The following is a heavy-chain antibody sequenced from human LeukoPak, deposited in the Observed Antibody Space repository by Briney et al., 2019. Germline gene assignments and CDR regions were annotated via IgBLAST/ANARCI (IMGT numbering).Heavy chain of an antibody. CDR2: ISSGSSTT. J-gene: IGHJ4*02. CDR1: GFTFSPLG. Sequence: PGGSLRLSCAASGFTFSPLGMNWVRQAPGRGLEWVSYISSGSSTTYYADSVKGRFTISRDNAKNPLYLQMNSLRAEDTAVYYCAKDLYGSGSPDFDYWGQGTLVTVSS. V-gene: IGHV3-48*01. CDR3: AKDLYGSGSPDFDY. D-gene: IGHD3-10*01.